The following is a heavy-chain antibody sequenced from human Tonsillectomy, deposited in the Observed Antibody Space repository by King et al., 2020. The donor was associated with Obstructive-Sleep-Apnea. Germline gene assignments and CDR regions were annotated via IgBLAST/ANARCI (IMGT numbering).Heavy chain of an antibody. D-gene: IGHD3-10*01. J-gene: IGHJ5*02. Sequence: VQLVESGGVVVQPGGSLRLSCAASGFTFDDYTMHWVRQAPGKGLEWVSLISWDGGSTYYADSVKGRFTISRDNSKNSLYLQMNILRPEDTALYYCAKDIRALLWFGEFGFDPWGQGTLVTVSS. CDR1: GFTFDDYT. CDR3: AKDIRALLWFGEFGFDP. CDR2: ISWDGGST. V-gene: IGHV3-43*01.